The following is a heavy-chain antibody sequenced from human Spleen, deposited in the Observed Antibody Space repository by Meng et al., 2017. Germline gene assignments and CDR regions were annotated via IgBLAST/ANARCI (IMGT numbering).Heavy chain of an antibody. J-gene: IGHJ3*02. CDR3: ARPQQPQFSSDRIHGFDI. D-gene: IGHD3-22*01. Sequence: GASLKISCKGSGYIFTSYCIGWVRQMPGRGLEWMGIIYPSDSNTRSSPSFQGQATISVDKSINTAYLQWSSLEASDTAMYYCARPQQPQFSSDRIHGFDIWGRGTMVTVSS. V-gene: IGHV5-51*01. CDR2: IYPSDSNT. CDR1: GYIFTSYC.